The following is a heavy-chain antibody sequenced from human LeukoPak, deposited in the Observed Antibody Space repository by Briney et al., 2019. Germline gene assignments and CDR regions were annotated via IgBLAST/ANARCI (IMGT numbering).Heavy chain of an antibody. CDR1: GGSFSGYY. CDR3: ARARGIVATTIDY. J-gene: IGHJ4*02. CDR2: INHSGST. Sequence: SETLSLTCAVYGGSFSGYYWSWIRQPPGKGLEWIGEINHSGSTNYNPSLKSRVTISVDTSKNQFSPKLSSVTAADTAVYYCARARGIVATTIDYWGQGTLVTVSS. V-gene: IGHV4-34*01. D-gene: IGHD5-12*01.